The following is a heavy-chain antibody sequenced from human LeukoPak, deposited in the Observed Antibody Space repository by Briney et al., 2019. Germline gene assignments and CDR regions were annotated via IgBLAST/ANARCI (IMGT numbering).Heavy chain of an antibody. Sequence: SETLSLTCAVSGYSISSGYYWGWIRQPPGKGLEWIGSIYYSGSTYYNPSLKSRVTVSVDTSKNQFSLKLSSVTAADTAVYYCASRRKAPGIAVAGTIAFDIWGQGTMVTVSS. J-gene: IGHJ3*02. CDR2: IYYSGST. CDR3: ASRRKAPGIAVAGTIAFDI. D-gene: IGHD6-19*01. CDR1: GYSISSGYY. V-gene: IGHV4-38-2*01.